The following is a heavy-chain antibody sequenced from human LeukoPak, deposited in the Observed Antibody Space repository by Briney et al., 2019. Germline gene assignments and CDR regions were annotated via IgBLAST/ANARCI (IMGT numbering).Heavy chain of an antibody. CDR2: INQGGSDK. CDR3: TRDRSRAEDD. J-gene: IGHJ4*02. Sequence: GGSLRLSCAASGFTFSGHWMSWVRKAPGKGLGWVANINQGGSDKYYVDSVKGRFTISRDNANNLLYLQMNSLRGEDTAVYYCTRDRSRAEDDWGQGTLVTVSS. V-gene: IGHV3-7*01. CDR1: GFTFSGHW. D-gene: IGHD1-14*01.